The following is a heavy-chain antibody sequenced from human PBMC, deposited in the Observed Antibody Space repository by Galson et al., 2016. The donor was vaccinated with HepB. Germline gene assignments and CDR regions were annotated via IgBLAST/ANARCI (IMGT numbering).Heavy chain of an antibody. V-gene: IGHV4-59*01. Sequence: SETLSLTCTVSGGSLSGYYWSWIRQPPGKGLEWIGYIHYTGSTTYNSSLKGRVTISVDTSKNLFSLRLSSVTAADTAVYYCARDGSGSYYNDGWFDPWGQGTQVIVSS. J-gene: IGHJ5*02. CDR2: IHYTGST. CDR1: GGSLSGYY. D-gene: IGHD3-10*01. CDR3: ARDGSGSYYNDGWFDP.